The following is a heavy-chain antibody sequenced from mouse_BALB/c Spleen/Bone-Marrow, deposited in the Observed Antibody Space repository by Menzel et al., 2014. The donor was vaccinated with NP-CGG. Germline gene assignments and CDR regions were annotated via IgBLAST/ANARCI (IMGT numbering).Heavy chain of an antibody. CDR2: INPDSNTI. CDR3: ARLNYYGNLFG. D-gene: IGHD1-1*01. V-gene: IGHV4-1*02. Sequence: ASGFDFSGYWMSWVRQVPGKGLEWIGEINPDSNTINYTPSLKDKFIISRDNAKNTLYLQMSKVRSEDTALYYCARLNYYGNLFGCGEDTTLTASS. J-gene: IGHJ2*01. CDR1: GFDFSGYW.